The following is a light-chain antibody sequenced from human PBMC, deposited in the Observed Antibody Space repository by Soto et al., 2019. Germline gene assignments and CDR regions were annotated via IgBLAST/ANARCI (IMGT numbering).Light chain of an antibody. CDR3: MQTLQTRIT. CDR2: LGS. Sequence: DIVMTQSPLSLPVTPGEPASISCRSSHSLLHSNGYNYLDWYLQKPGQSPQLLIYLGSSRASGVPDRFSGSGSGTDFTLKISRVEAEDVGVYYCMQTLQTRITFGQGTRLEIK. V-gene: IGKV2-28*01. CDR1: HSLLHSNGYNY. J-gene: IGKJ5*01.